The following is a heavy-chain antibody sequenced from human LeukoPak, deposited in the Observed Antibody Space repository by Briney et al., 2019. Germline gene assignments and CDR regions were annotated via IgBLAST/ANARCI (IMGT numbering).Heavy chain of an antibody. CDR2: IIPIFNTT. CDR3: ATEYCTTSSCYPPFGY. Sequence: SVKVSCKTSGGTFSSYAISWVRQAPGQGLEWMGGIIPIFNTTNYAQKFQARVTITTDESTNTDYMELSILRSEDTAVYYCATEYCTTSSCYPPFGYWGQGTLVTVSS. D-gene: IGHD2-2*01. V-gene: IGHV1-69*05. J-gene: IGHJ4*02. CDR1: GGTFSSYA.